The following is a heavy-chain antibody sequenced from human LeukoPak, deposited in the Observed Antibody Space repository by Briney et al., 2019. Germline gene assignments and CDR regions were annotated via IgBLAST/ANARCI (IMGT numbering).Heavy chain of an antibody. J-gene: IGHJ5*02. V-gene: IGHV4-38-2*02. CDR1: GGSISSHYY. Sequence: PSETLSLTCTVSGGSISSHYYWGWIRQPPGKGLEWIGTIYYSGTTYYNPSLKSRVTISVDTSKNQFSLKLSSVTAADTAVYYCAREVNFVVVSGRLFDPWGQGTLVTVSS. D-gene: IGHD2-2*01. CDR2: IYYSGTT. CDR3: AREVNFVVVSGRLFDP.